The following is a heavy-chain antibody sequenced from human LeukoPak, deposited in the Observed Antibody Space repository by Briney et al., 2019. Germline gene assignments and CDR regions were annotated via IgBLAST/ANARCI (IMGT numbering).Heavy chain of an antibody. J-gene: IGHJ5*02. D-gene: IGHD2-15*01. CDR3: AREPMRTAYCSGGSCWKDWFDP. CDR2: IYYSGST. V-gene: IGHV4-39*07. Sequence: EPSETLSLTCTVSGGSISSSSCYWGWIRQPPGKGLEWIGSIYYSGSTYYNPSLKSRVTISVDTSKNQFSLKLSSVTAADTAVYYCAREPMRTAYCSGGSCWKDWFDPWGQGTLVTVSS. CDR1: GGSISSSSCY.